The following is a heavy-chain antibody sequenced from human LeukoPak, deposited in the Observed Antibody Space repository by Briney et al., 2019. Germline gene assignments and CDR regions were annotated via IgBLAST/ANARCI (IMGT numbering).Heavy chain of an antibody. Sequence: GGSLRLSCAASGFTFSSYGMHWVRQAPGKGLEWVAVMSYDGSNKYYADSVKGRFTISRDNSKNTLYLQMNSLRAEDTAVYYGHSSSFAFDIWGQGTMVTVSS. CDR2: MSYDGSNK. V-gene: IGHV3-30*03. J-gene: IGHJ3*02. CDR1: GFTFSSYG. CDR3: HSSSFAFDI. D-gene: IGHD6-13*01.